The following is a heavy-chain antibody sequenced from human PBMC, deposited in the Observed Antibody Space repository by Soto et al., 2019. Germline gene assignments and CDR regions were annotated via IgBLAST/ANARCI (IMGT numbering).Heavy chain of an antibody. CDR1: GYSFTSYY. CDR2: INPSSST. D-gene: IGHD2-15*01. CDR3: ARVGCSGGSCYAVDY. Sequence: QVQLVQSGAEVKKPGASVKVSCKASGYSFTSYYIHWVRQAPGQGLELMGIINPSSSTTYAQKFQGTVTMTRDTSTSTVYMELSSLRSEDTAVYYCARVGCSGGSCYAVDYWGQGTLVTVSS. J-gene: IGHJ4*02. V-gene: IGHV1-46*01.